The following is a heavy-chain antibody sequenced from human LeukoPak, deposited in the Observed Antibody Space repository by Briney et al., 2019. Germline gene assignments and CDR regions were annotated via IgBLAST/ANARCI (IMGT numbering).Heavy chain of an antibody. CDR1: GYTFTSYY. CDR3: ARDSSSTSWLDY. CDR2: INPNSGGT. J-gene: IGHJ4*02. D-gene: IGHD2-2*01. V-gene: IGHV1-2*02. Sequence: ASVKVSCKASGYTFTSYYMHWVRQAPGQGLEWMGWINPNSGGTNYAQKFQGRVTMTRDTSISTAYMELSRLRSDDTAVYYCARDSSSTSWLDYWGQGTLVTVSS.